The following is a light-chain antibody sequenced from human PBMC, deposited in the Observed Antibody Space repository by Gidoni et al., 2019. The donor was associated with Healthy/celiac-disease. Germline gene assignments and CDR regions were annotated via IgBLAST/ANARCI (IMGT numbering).Light chain of an antibody. CDR3: QQSYSTPLGDP. V-gene: IGKV1-39*01. CDR1: QTISSY. CDR2: SAY. J-gene: IGKJ2*01. Sequence: DIQMTKSPSSLSAYVGDRVTITFRASQTISSYLNWYQQKPGKAPKLLIYSAYSLQSGVPSRFRGSGSGTDFTLTISSLQPADFATYFCQQSYSTPLGDPFGQGTKPEIK.